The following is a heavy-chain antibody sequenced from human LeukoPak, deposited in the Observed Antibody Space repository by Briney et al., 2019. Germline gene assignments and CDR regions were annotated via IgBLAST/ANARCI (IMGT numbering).Heavy chain of an antibody. Sequence: GGSLRLSCAASGFTFSSYAMHWVRQAPGKGLEWVAVISYDGSNKYYADSVKGRFTISRDDSKNTLYLHVNSLRPEDTAVYYCAKGSGYGAQYYYYYMDVWGKGTTVTISS. D-gene: IGHD5-12*01. CDR1: GFTFSSYA. V-gene: IGHV3-30*04. J-gene: IGHJ6*03. CDR2: ISYDGSNK. CDR3: AKGSGYGAQYYYYYMDV.